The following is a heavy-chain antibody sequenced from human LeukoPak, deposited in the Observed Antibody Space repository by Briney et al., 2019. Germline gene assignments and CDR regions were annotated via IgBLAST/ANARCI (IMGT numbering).Heavy chain of an antibody. V-gene: IGHV1-69*05. CDR2: IIPIFGTA. CDR3: ASSDYDFWSGYYRDY. Sequence: GSSVKFSCKASGGPFSSYAISWVRQAPGQGLEWMGRIIPIFGTANYAQKFQGRVTITTDESTSTAYMELSSLRSEDTAVYYCASSDYDFWSGYYRDYWGQGTLVTVSS. D-gene: IGHD3-3*01. J-gene: IGHJ4*02. CDR1: GGPFSSYA.